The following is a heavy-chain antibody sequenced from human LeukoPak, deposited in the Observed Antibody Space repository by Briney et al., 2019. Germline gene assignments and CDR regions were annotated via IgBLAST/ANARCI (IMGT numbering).Heavy chain of an antibody. D-gene: IGHD2-2*01. CDR1: GFTFSSYS. V-gene: IGHV3-48*01. CDR2: ISSSSSTI. Sequence: GGSLRLSCAASGFTFSSYSMNWVRQAPGKGLEWVSYISSSSSTIYYADSVKGRFTISRDNAKNSLYLKMNSLRAEDTAVYYCAVGGSASPHWGQGTLVTVSS. J-gene: IGHJ4*02. CDR3: AVGGSASPH.